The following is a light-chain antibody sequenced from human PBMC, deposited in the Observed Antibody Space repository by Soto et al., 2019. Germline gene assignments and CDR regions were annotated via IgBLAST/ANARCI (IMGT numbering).Light chain of an antibody. Sequence: EVVLTQSPGTLSLSPGERATLSCRASQSVTNKYLAWYQQKPGQAPRLPIFGSSDRATGIPDRFSGSGSGTDFPLTISRLEPEDFAVYYCQQYGSSPPYTFGQGTKLEI. CDR1: QSVTNKY. CDR3: QQYGSSPPYT. V-gene: IGKV3-20*01. J-gene: IGKJ2*01. CDR2: GSS.